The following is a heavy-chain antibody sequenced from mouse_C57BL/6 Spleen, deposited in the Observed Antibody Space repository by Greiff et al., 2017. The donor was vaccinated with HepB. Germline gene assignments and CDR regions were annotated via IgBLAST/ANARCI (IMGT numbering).Heavy chain of an antibody. CDR1: GFTFSDYY. Sequence: MLVESEGGLVQPGSSMKLSCTASGFTFSDYYMAWVRQVPEKGLEWVANINYDGSSTYYLDSLKSRFIISRDNAKNILYLQMSSLKSEDTATYYCARGGTTAPYWYFDVWGTGTTVTVSS. J-gene: IGHJ1*03. CDR3: ARGGTTAPYWYFDV. CDR2: INYDGSST. V-gene: IGHV5-16*01. D-gene: IGHD1-2*01.